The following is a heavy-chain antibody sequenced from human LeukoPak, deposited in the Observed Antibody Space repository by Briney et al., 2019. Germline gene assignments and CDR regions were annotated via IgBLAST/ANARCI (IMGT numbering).Heavy chain of an antibody. D-gene: IGHD5-18*01. Sequence: ASVKVSFTASGGTFSSYAISWVRQAPGQGLEWMGGIIPIFGTANYAQKFQGRVTITADESTSTAYMELSSLRSEDTAVYYCARAYSYGYFDYWGQGTLVTVSS. J-gene: IGHJ4*02. V-gene: IGHV1-69*13. CDR2: IIPIFGTA. CDR3: ARAYSYGYFDY. CDR1: GGTFSSYA.